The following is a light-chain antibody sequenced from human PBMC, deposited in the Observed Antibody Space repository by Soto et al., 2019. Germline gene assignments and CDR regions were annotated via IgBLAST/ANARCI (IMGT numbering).Light chain of an antibody. CDR2: DTS. Sequence: IVLTHSPATLSFSPWQRSTLSFRASQTIRGLLAWYQQRPGQAPRLLIYDTSNRATGIPARFSGSGSGTDFTLTISSLEPADFGVYYCQQRHNWPITFGQGTRLE. CDR3: QQRHNWPIT. J-gene: IGKJ5*01. V-gene: IGKV3-11*01. CDR1: QTIRGL.